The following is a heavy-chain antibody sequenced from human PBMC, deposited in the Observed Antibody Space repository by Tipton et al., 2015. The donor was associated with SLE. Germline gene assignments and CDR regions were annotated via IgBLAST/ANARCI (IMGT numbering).Heavy chain of an antibody. J-gene: IGHJ6*02. Sequence: LRLSCAVYGGSFSGYYWSWIRQPPGKGLEWIGYIYYSGSTNYNPSLKSRVTISVDTSKNQFSLKLSSVTAADTAVYYCARGYCGGDCYSRHYYYYGMDVWGQGTTVTVSS. CDR1: GGSFSGYY. CDR3: ARGYCGGDCYSRHYYYYGMDV. V-gene: IGHV4-59*01. CDR2: IYYSGST. D-gene: IGHD2-21*01.